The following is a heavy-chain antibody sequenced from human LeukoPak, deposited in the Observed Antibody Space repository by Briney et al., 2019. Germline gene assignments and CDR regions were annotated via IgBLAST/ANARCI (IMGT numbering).Heavy chain of an antibody. D-gene: IGHD5-18*01. CDR3: ARDAAMVNSYYYMDV. Sequence: SQTLSLTCTVSGGSINSGSYYWSWIRQPAGKGLEWIGYIYYSGSTNYNPSLKSRVTISVDTSKNQFSLKLSSVTAADTAVYYCARDAAMVNSYYYMDVWGKGTTVTVSS. J-gene: IGHJ6*03. CDR2: IYYSGST. CDR1: GGSINSGSYY. V-gene: IGHV4-61*10.